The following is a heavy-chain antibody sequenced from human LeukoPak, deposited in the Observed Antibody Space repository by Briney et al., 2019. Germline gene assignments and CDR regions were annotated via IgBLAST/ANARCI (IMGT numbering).Heavy chain of an antibody. J-gene: IGHJ6*02. CDR3: ARVRVREFYGMDT. Sequence: GGSLRLSCAASGFTFSSYWMSWVRQAPGKGLEWVANIKEDGSEKYYVDSVKGRFTISRDNAKNSLYLQMNSLRAEDTAVYSCARVRVREFYGMDTWGQGTTVTVSS. CDR1: GFTFSSYW. V-gene: IGHV3-7*01. CDR2: IKEDGSEK. D-gene: IGHD3-10*01.